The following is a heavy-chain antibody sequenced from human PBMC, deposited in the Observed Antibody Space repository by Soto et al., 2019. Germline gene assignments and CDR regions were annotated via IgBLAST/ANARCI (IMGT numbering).Heavy chain of an antibody. Sequence: GGSLRLSCAASGFTFSSYGMHWVRQAPGKGLEWVAVISYDGSNKYYADSVKGRFTISRDNSKNTLYLQMNSLRAEDTAVYYCAKVLRAANVPDYWGQGTLVTVSS. CDR1: GFTFSSYG. CDR3: AKVLRAANVPDY. V-gene: IGHV3-30*18. D-gene: IGHD5-18*01. J-gene: IGHJ4*02. CDR2: ISYDGSNK.